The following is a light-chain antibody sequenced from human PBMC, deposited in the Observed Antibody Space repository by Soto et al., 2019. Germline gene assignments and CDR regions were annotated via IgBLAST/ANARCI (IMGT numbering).Light chain of an antibody. CDR1: QSVSTY. Sequence: EIVLTQSPATLSLSPGDRATLSCRASQSVSTYLAWYQQKPGQAPSLLIYDASNRATGIPARFSGSGSGTDVTLTISSLEPEDFAVYDCQQRSNWPVTFGQGTNVEIK. J-gene: IGKJ1*01. V-gene: IGKV3-11*01. CDR3: QQRSNWPVT. CDR2: DAS.